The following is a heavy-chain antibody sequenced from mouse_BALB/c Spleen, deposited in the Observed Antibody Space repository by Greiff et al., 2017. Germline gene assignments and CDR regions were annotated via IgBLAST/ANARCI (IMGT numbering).Heavy chain of an antibody. CDR1: GYTFTDYY. V-gene: IGHV1-36*01. J-gene: IGHJ4*01. CDR2: VNPYNGGT. CDR3: TRGGAMDY. Sequence: VQLKESGPELVKPGASVKMSCKASGYTFTDYYMDWVKQSHGESFEWIGRVNPYNGGTNYDEKFKSKATLTVDTSSSTAYMQLSSLTSEDSAVYYCTRGGAMDYWGQGTSVTVSS.